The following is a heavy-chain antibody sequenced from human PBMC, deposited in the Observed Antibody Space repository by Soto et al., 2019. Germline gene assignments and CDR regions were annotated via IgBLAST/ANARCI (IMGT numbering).Heavy chain of an antibody. CDR1: GFTFNTYG. J-gene: IGHJ6*02. CDR3: ARGDCTGAYCYSWPFNYGVDV. Sequence: QVQLVESGGGVVQPGGSLRLSCTTSGFTFNTYGMYWVRQAPGKGLEWVANIWFDGSNKDYGDSVKGRFTISRDNSKNTLYLHMNNLRAVDTALYYCARGDCTGAYCYSWPFNYGVDVWGQGTTVTVSS. D-gene: IGHD2-15*01. V-gene: IGHV3-33*08. CDR2: IWFDGSNK.